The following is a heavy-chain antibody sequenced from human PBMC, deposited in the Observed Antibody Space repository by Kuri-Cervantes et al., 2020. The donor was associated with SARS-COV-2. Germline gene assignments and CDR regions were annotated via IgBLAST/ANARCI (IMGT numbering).Heavy chain of an antibody. D-gene: IGHD3-22*01. J-gene: IGHJ4*02. CDR3: AKDQFQYDTAGYFDY. V-gene: IGHV3-30*02. Sequence: GGSLRLSCAASGFTFSSYGMHWVRQAPGKGLEWVAFIRYDGSNKYYADSVKGRFTISRDNSKNTLYLQMHSLRADDTAVYYCAKDQFQYDTAGYFDYWGQGTLVTVSS. CDR1: GFTFSSYG. CDR2: IRYDGSNK.